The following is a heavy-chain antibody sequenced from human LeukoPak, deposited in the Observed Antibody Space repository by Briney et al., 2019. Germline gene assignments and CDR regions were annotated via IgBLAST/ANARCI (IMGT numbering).Heavy chain of an antibody. J-gene: IGHJ6*03. Sequence: GGSLRLSCAASGFTFSSYWMSWVRQAPGKGLEWVSYGGSGGSTYYADSVKGRFTVSRDNSKSTLYLQMNSLTAEDTAVYYCAKMRGQYYHSYYMDAWGKGTTVTVSS. CDR1: GFTFSSYW. CDR2: GGSGGST. V-gene: IGHV3-23*01. CDR3: AKMRGQYYHSYYMDA.